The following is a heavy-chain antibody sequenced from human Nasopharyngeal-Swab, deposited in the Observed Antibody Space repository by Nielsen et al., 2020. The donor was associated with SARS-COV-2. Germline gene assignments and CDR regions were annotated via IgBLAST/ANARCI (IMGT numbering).Heavy chain of an antibody. CDR2: IIPIFGTA. CDR3: ARALNPYYYDSSGLFDY. Sequence: SVKVSCKASGGTFSSYAIGWVRQAPGQGLEWMGGIIPIFGTANYAQKFQGRVTITADKSTSTAYMELSSLRSEDTAVYYCARALNPYYYDSSGLFDYWGQGTLVTVSS. D-gene: IGHD3-22*01. CDR1: GGTFSSYA. V-gene: IGHV1-69*06. J-gene: IGHJ4*02.